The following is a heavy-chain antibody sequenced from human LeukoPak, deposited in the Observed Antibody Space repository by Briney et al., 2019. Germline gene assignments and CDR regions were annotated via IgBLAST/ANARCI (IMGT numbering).Heavy chain of an antibody. CDR3: ARDLSGADTYAFDI. J-gene: IGHJ3*02. CDR2: IYYSGST. CDR1: GASISGYY. V-gene: IGHV4-59*01. Sequence: SETLSLTCTVSGASISGYYWSWIRQPPGKGLEWIGYIYYSGSTNYNPSLKSRVTISVDTSKNHFSLKLSSVTAADTAVYYCARDLSGADTYAFDIWGQATTVTVSS. D-gene: IGHD6-19*01.